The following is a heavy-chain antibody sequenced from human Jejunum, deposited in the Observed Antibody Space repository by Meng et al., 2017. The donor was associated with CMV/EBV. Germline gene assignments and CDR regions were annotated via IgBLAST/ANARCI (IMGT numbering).Heavy chain of an antibody. CDR1: GFTFSSYE. Sequence: SGFTFSSYEFNWVRQAPGKGLEWLSHINPGGTTIYYADSVKGRFTISRDDAKSSLYLQMSSLRADDTAVYYCARELPASWEPFDYWGQGTRVTVSS. D-gene: IGHD1-26*01. V-gene: IGHV3-48*03. J-gene: IGHJ4*02. CDR2: INPGGTTI. CDR3: ARELPASWEPFDY.